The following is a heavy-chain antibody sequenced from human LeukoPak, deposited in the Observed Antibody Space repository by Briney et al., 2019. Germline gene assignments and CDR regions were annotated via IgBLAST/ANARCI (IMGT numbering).Heavy chain of an antibody. V-gene: IGHV4-30-2*01. Sequence: PSETLSLTCTVSGGSISSGGYYWSWIRQPPGKGLEWIGYIYHSGSTYYNPSLKSRVTISVDRSKNQFSLKLSSVTAADTAVYYCARDRITYYDILTGYYKDYFDYWGQGTLVTVSS. CDR1: GGSISSGGYY. CDR3: ARDRITYYDILTGYYKDYFDY. CDR2: IYHSGST. D-gene: IGHD3-9*01. J-gene: IGHJ4*02.